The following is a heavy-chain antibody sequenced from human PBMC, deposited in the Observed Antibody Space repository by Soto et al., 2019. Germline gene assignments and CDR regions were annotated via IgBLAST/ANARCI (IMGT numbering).Heavy chain of an antibody. J-gene: IGHJ4*02. CDR3: ARSSTSANYFDY. CDR1: GGSISSGGYY. CDR2: IYYSGST. V-gene: IGHV4-31*03. Sequence: QVQLQESGPGLVKPSQTLSLTCTVSGGSISSGGYYWSWIRQHPGKGLEWIGYIYYSGSTYYNPSPKSRVTLSVDTSKNQFSLKLSSVTAADTAVYYCARSSTSANYFDYWGQGTLVTVSS. D-gene: IGHD2-2*01.